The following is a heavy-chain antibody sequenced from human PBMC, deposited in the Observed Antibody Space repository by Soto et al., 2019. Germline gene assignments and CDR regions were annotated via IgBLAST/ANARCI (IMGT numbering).Heavy chain of an antibody. Sequence: SGGSLRLSCTTSGFTFNNYGMHWVRQVPGKGLEWLAVISYDGSTKDYADSVKGRFIISRDNSKNKLFLQMNSLVPEDTTVYYCAKPDPISTGDCFPYWGQGTLVTVSS. J-gene: IGHJ4*02. CDR2: ISYDGSTK. D-gene: IGHD2-8*02. CDR1: GFTFNNYG. CDR3: AKPDPISTGDCFPY. V-gene: IGHV3-30*18.